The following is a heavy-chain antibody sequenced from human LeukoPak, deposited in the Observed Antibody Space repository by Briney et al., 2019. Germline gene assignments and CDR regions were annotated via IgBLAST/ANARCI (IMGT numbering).Heavy chain of an antibody. Sequence: GGSLRLSCAASGFPFSNHGMNWVRQAPGKGLEWVSGISGDAGRTYYADSVKGRFTISRDNSKNTLYLQMNSLRAEDTAIYYCAKDRAWGAFAYWGQGTLVTVSS. CDR2: ISGDAGRT. V-gene: IGHV3-23*01. J-gene: IGHJ4*02. CDR1: GFPFSNHG. CDR3: AKDRAWGAFAY. D-gene: IGHD1-26*01.